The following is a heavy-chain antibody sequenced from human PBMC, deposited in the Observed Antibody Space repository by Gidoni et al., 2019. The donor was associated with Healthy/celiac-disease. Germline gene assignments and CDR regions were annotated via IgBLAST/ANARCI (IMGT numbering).Heavy chain of an antibody. CDR3: AREGAYSSSWLRKYNWFDP. V-gene: IGHV4-34*01. CDR2: INHSGST. Sequence: QVQLQQWGAGLLKPSETLSLTCAVYGGSFSGYYWSWIRPPPGKGLEWIGEINHSGSTNYNPSLKSRVTISVDTSKNQFSLKLSSVTAADTAVYYCAREGAYSSSWLRKYNWFDPWGQGTLVTVSS. D-gene: IGHD6-13*01. J-gene: IGHJ5*02. CDR1: GGSFSGYY.